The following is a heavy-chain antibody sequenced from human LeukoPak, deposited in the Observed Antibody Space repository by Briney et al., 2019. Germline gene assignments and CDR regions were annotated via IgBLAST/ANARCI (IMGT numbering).Heavy chain of an antibody. CDR1: GGSISSSFYY. CDR3: ARHIRLLWFGESNSPNWFDP. J-gene: IGHJ5*02. Sequence: SETLSLTCTVSGGSISSSFYYWDWIRQPPGKGLEWIGNVYYGGNTFYNSSLESRVTISVDMSKNQFSLKLTSLTAADTAVYYCARHIRLLWFGESNSPNWFDPWGQGTLVTVSS. D-gene: IGHD3-10*01. V-gene: IGHV4-39*01. CDR2: VYYGGNT.